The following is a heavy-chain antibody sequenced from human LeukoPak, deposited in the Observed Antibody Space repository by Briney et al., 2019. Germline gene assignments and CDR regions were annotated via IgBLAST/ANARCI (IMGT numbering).Heavy chain of an antibody. CDR3: ARHKYSSGWPPEGAFDI. Sequence: SQTLSLTCTVSGGSISSGSYDWSWIRQPPGKGLEWIGYIYYSGSTNYNPSLKSRVTISVDTSKNQFSLKLSSVTAADTAVYYCARHKYSSGWPPEGAFDIWGQGTMVTVSS. J-gene: IGHJ3*02. CDR2: IYYSGST. V-gene: IGHV4-61*01. CDR1: GGSISSGSYD. D-gene: IGHD6-19*01.